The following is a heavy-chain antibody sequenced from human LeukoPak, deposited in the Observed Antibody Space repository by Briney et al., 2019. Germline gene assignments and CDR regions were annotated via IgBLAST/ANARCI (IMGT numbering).Heavy chain of an antibody. CDR2: VSGADGTT. CDR1: GFTFSAYG. D-gene: IGHD2-2*01. V-gene: IGHV3-23*01. J-gene: IGHJ6*03. Sequence: GRSLRLSCAASGFTFSAYGMSWVRQSPRKGLEWVSGVSGADGTTYYADSVKGRFTISRDNSKSTLYLQMNNLRAEDTAVYYCAKHWSYCSTTSCFFNYYYYYMDVWGKGTTVTVSS. CDR3: AKHWSYCSTTSCFFNYYYYYMDV.